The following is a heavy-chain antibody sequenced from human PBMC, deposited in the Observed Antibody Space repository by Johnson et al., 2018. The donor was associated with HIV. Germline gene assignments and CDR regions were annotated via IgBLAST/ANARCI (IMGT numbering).Heavy chain of an antibody. CDR2: LNWNGGSK. CDR1: GFTFDDYG. J-gene: IGHJ3*02. CDR3: ARDRFMTATLFPDSFYI. Sequence: VQLVESGGGVVRPGGSLRLSCAASGFTFDDYGMSWVRQAPGKGLEWVSGLNWNGGSKGYADSVKGRFTISRENAKNALSVQMNSLQAEDTAVYYCARDRFMTATLFPDSFYIWGQGTMVTVSS. D-gene: IGHD3-16*01. V-gene: IGHV3-20*04.